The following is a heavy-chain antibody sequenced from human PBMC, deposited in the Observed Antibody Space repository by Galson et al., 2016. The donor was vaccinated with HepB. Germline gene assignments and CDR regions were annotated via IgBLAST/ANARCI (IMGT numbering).Heavy chain of an antibody. V-gene: IGHV3-21*01. CDR1: GFTLNKNN. D-gene: IGHD2-2*01. CDR2: ISTGSSYI. CDR3: ARDSRYQLLSAFDY. J-gene: IGHJ4*02. Sequence: SLRLSCAASGFTLNKNNMNWVRQAPGKGLEWVSSISTGSSYIYYADSVKGRFTISRDNAKNSLYLQMNSLRAEDTAVYYCARDSRYQLLSAFDYLGQGTLVTVSS.